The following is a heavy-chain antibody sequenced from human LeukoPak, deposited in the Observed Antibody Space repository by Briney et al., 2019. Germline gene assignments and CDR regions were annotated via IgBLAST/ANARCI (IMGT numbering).Heavy chain of an antibody. D-gene: IGHD5-12*01. CDR2: INTNSGGT. CDR1: GYTFTGYY. CDR3: ARGPSGSSGYDSVYY. Sequence: GAPVKLSCTAAGYTFTGYYIHSVRQAPGQGLEWMGWINTNSGGTNYAQNFQGRVTITADESTSKAYMELSSLRSADTAVYYCARGPSGSSGYDSVYYGGEGTLVTVSS. V-gene: IGHV1-2*02. J-gene: IGHJ4*02.